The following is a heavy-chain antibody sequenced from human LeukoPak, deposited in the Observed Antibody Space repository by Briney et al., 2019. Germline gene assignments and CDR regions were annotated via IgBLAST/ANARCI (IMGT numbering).Heavy chain of an antibody. D-gene: IGHD7-27*01. CDR3: ARAKLGAMDV. Sequence: SGTLSPTCAVSGGSIKSNNWWSWVRQPPGKGLEWIGEIYHSGSTNYNPSLESRVTVSVDKSKNQFSLDLSSVTAADTAVYYCARAKLGAMDVWGQGTTVTVSS. V-gene: IGHV4-4*02. CDR2: IYHSGST. CDR1: GGSIKSNNW. J-gene: IGHJ6*02.